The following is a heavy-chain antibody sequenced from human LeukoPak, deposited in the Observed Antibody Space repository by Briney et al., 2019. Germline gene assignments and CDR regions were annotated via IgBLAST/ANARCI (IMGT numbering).Heavy chain of an antibody. D-gene: IGHD5-12*01. V-gene: IGHV1-69*04. CDR2: IIPILGIA. CDR3: AREHRRRSGYDRRYYYGMDV. J-gene: IGHJ6*02. Sequence: ASVKVSCKASGGTFSSYAISWVRQAPGQGLEWMGRIIPILGIANYAQKFQGRVTITADKSTSTAYMELSSLRSEDTAVYYCAREHRRRSGYDRRYYYGMDVWGQGTTVTVSS. CDR1: GGTFSSYA.